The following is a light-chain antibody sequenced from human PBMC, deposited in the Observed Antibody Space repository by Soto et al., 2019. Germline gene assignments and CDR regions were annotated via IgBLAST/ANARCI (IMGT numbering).Light chain of an antibody. V-gene: IGKV1-39*01. CDR1: QIISSY. Sequence: DIQMTQSPSSLSASVVDRVTITFRASQIISSYLNWYQQKPGKAPKLLIYAASSLQSGVPSRFSGSGSGTDFTLTISSLQPEDFATYYCQHFKSFPITFGQGTRLEIK. CDR3: QHFKSFPIT. J-gene: IGKJ5*01. CDR2: AAS.